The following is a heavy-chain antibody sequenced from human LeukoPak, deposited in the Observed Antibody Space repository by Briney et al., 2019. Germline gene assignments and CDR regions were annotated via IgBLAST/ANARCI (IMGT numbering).Heavy chain of an antibody. V-gene: IGHV3-23*01. CDR1: GFTFDSYD. Sequence: GASLRLSCAASGFTFDSYDMSWVRQAPGKGLEWVSGTSASGGRTYYADSVKGRFTISRDNSKNTLYLQMNSLRAEDTAVYYCTLTLVRGRVYGMDVWGEGTTVTVSS. CDR3: TLTLVRGRVYGMDV. CDR2: TSASGGRT. D-gene: IGHD3-10*01. J-gene: IGHJ6*04.